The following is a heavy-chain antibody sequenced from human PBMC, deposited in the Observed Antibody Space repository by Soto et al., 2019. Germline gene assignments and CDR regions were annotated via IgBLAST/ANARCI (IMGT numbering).Heavy chain of an antibody. CDR2: VYYSEST. Sequence: SETLSLTCTVSGGSIRSYNWNWIRQPPGKGLEWIGYVYYSESTHYNPSLESRVTISVDTSKNQFSLKVSSVTAADTAVYYCARLGGYCSTTSCYGYYGMDVWGQGTTVTVSS. V-gene: IGHV4-59*08. CDR3: ARLGGYCSTTSCYGYYGMDV. CDR1: GGSIRSYN. D-gene: IGHD2-2*01. J-gene: IGHJ6*02.